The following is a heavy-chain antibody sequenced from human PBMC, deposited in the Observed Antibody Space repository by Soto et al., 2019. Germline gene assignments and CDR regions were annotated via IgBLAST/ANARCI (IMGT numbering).Heavy chain of an antibody. CDR2: IKKDESET. CDR3: ARSHTGDSAFRAFDI. CDR1: QFSFSNYW. D-gene: IGHD2-21*02. V-gene: IGHV3-7*03. Sequence: LVQSGGGLVPPGESLTVSCAPSQFSFSNYWMNWVRQAPGKALEWVANIKKDESETDYVDSERGRFTIFRDNAKNLLYLQMRRLRVEDTAVYYCARSHTGDSAFRAFDIWGQGTVVTV. J-gene: IGHJ3*02.